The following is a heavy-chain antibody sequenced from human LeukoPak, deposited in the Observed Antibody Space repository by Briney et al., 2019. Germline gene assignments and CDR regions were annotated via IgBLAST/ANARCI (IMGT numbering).Heavy chain of an antibody. D-gene: IGHD6-13*01. CDR2: IYPGDSDT. CDR1: GYSFTSYW. CDR3: ASTLSSSWYYFDY. Sequence: GESLKISCKGSGYSFTSYWIGWVRQMPGKGLEWMGIIYPGDSDTRYSPSFQGQVTISADKSISTAYLQWSSLKASDTAMYYCASTLSSSWYYFDYWGQGTLVTASS. V-gene: IGHV5-51*01. J-gene: IGHJ4*02.